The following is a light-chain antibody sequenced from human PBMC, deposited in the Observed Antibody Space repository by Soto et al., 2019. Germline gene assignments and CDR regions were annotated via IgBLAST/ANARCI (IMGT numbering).Light chain of an antibody. J-gene: IGKJ1*01. CDR1: QSFSSIY. Sequence: EIVLKQSPGTLSLYTGERATLSCRASQSFSSIYLAWYQQKPGQAPRLLIYGASSRATGIPDRFSGSGSGTDFTLTISRLEPEDCAVYYCQQYGSSPWTFGQGTKV. V-gene: IGKV3-20*01. CDR3: QQYGSSPWT. CDR2: GAS.